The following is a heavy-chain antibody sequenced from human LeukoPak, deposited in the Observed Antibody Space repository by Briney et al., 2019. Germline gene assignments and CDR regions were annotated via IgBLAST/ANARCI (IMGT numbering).Heavy chain of an antibody. CDR2: IYYRGST. J-gene: IGHJ4*02. CDR3: ARSPFSGTIDY. V-gene: IGHV4-59*01. D-gene: IGHD5-12*01. Sequence: XLEWIVYIYYRGSTNYTPSLKSRVTISVDTSKNQFSLKLSSVTAADTAVYYCARSPFSGTIDYWGQGTLVTVSS.